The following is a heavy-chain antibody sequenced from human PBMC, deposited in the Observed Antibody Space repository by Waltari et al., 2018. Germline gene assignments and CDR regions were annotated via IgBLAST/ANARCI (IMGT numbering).Heavy chain of an antibody. CDR2: ISDSGVVR. CDR1: GLKFSNYA. D-gene: IGHD3-10*01. Sequence: EVQLLESGGGLAPPGGSLRLSCVAPGLKFSNYAMSWVRQAPGKGLEWVAGISDSGVVRNYADSVKGRLTVSRDNSINTVFLQINSLTAEDTAIYYCARHLYGIDYLELDTWGRGTLVAVSS. J-gene: IGHJ1*01. V-gene: IGHV3-23*01. CDR3: ARHLYGIDYLELDT.